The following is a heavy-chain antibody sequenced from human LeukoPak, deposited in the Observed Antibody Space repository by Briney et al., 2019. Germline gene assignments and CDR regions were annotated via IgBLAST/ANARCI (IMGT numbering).Heavy chain of an antibody. D-gene: IGHD3-22*01. Sequence: ASVKVSCKASGYTFTSYGISWVRQAPGQWLEWMGWISAYNGNTNYAQKLQGRVTMTTDTSTSTAYMELRSLRSDDTAVYYCARDLHPEVITPAYYFDYWGQGTLVTVSS. J-gene: IGHJ4*02. CDR3: ARDLHPEVITPAYYFDY. CDR1: GYTFTSYG. V-gene: IGHV1-18*01. CDR2: ISAYNGNT.